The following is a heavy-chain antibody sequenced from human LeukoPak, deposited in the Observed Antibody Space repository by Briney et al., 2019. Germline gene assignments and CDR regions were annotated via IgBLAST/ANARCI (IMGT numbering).Heavy chain of an antibody. V-gene: IGHV3-15*01. CDR1: GFTFSSYS. D-gene: IGHD3-22*01. Sequence: GGSLRLSCAASGFTFSSYSMNWVRQAPGKGLEWVGRIKSKIDGGTTDSAAPVKGRFTISRDDSKNTLYLQMNSLKSEDTAVYYCITEDYYDNNGPHWGQGTLVTVSS. CDR3: ITEDYYDNNGPH. CDR2: IKSKIDGGTT. J-gene: IGHJ4*02.